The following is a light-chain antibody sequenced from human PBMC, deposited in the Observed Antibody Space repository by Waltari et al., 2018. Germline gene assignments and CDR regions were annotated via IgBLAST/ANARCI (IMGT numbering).Light chain of an antibody. CDR1: QNIKSW. CDR2: KAS. Sequence: DIQMNQSPSTLSASVGDRVTITCRASQNIKSWLTWYQPKPGKAPNLLIYKASSLQSGVPSRCSGSGSGTEFALTINSLQPDDFATYYCQQYDTYPWTFGHGTKVEIK. CDR3: QQYDTYPWT. V-gene: IGKV1-5*03. J-gene: IGKJ1*01.